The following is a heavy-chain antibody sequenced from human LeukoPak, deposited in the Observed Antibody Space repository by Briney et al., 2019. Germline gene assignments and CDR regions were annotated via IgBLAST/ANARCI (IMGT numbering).Heavy chain of an antibody. Sequence: GGSLRLSCAASGFTFSSYAMSWVRQAPGKGLEWVSAISGSGGSTYYADSVKGRFTISRDNSKNTLYLQMNSLRAEDTAVYFCARKGRGYDAFDIWGQGTMVTVSS. CDR1: GFTFSSYA. J-gene: IGHJ3*02. D-gene: IGHD3-10*01. CDR3: ARKGRGYDAFDI. V-gene: IGHV3-23*01. CDR2: ISGSGGST.